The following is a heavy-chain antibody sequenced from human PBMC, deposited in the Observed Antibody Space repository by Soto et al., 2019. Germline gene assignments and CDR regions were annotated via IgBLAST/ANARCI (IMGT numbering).Heavy chain of an antibody. CDR1: GYSFTSYW. CDR3: ARSMTTVTTDGAFDI. CDR2: IYPGDSDT. D-gene: IGHD4-4*01. Sequence: PGESLKISCKGSGYSFTSYWIGWVRQMPGKGLEWMGIIYPGDSDTGYSPSFQGQVTISADKSISTAYLQWSSLKASDTAMYYCARSMTTVTTDGAFDIWGQGTMVTVSS. V-gene: IGHV5-51*01. J-gene: IGHJ3*02.